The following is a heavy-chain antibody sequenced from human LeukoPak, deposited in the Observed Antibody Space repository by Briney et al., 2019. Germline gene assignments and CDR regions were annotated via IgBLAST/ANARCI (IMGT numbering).Heavy chain of an antibody. J-gene: IGHJ4*01. CDR1: GYTLTELS. CDR2: FDYEDGET. Sequence: AAVKVSCKVSGYTLTELSMHWVRQAPGKGLEWMGGFDYEDGETIYAQKFQGRVTMTDDTSTDKAYMELSSLSSEDTAAYYCATIGWGRYYDYIWGSYRLRGSVTGKKNFDYRGHGTLVTVSS. D-gene: IGHD3-16*02. CDR3: ATIGWGRYYDYIWGSYRLRGSVTGKKNFDY. V-gene: IGHV1-24*01.